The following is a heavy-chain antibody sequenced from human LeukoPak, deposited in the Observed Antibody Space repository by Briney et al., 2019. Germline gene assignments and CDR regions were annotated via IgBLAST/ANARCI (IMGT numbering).Heavy chain of an antibody. CDR3: ARVSLVRGAPDYYFDY. J-gene: IGHJ4*02. D-gene: IGHD3-10*01. CDR1: GGSISSGDYY. V-gene: IGHV4-61*02. CDR2: IYTSGST. Sequence: SETLSLTCTVSGGSISSGDYYWSWIRQPAGKGLEWIGRIYTSGSTNYNPSLKSRVTMSVDTSKNQFSLKLSSVTAADTAVYYCARVSLVRGAPDYYFDYWGQGTLVTVSS.